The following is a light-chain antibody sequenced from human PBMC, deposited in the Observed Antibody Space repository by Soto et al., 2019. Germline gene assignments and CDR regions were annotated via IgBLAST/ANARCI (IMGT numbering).Light chain of an antibody. CDR1: QSVSSK. CDR2: GAS. Sequence: EIVMTQSPATLSVSPGERAPLSCRASQSVSSKLAWYQQKPGQAPRLLIYGASTRATGIPARFSGSGSGTEFTLTISSLQSEDFAIYYCQQYSNWPPITFGQGTRLEIK. V-gene: IGKV3-15*01. CDR3: QQYSNWPPIT. J-gene: IGKJ5*01.